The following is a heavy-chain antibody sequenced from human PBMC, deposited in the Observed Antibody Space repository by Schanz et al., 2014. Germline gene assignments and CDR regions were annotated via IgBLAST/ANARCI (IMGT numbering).Heavy chain of an antibody. CDR1: GFTMITYA. J-gene: IGHJ4*02. D-gene: IGHD2-2*01. CDR3: IRGDIMVVPVAHF. V-gene: IGHV3-30*04. CDR2: ITYDGSNT. Sequence: VQLVESGGGFVQPGGSLRLSCAASGFTMITYAMHWVRQPPGKGLEWVAIITYDGSNTYHADSVKGRFTISRDNSKNTLYLQMNSLRAEDTAVYYCIRGDIMVVPVAHFWGQGILVTVSS.